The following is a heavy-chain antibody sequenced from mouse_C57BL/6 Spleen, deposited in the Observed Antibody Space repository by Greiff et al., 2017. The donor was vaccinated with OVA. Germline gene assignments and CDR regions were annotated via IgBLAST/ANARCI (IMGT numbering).Heavy chain of an antibody. Sequence: EVQLQESGAGLVKPGGSLKLSCAASGFTFSSYAMSWVRQTPEKRLEWVAYISSGGDYIYYADTVKGRFTISRDNARNTLYLQMSSLKSEDTAMYYCTRVYYGSSDAMDYWGQGTSVTVSS. CDR2: ISSGGDYI. D-gene: IGHD1-1*01. J-gene: IGHJ4*01. CDR3: TRVYYGSSDAMDY. CDR1: GFTFSSYA. V-gene: IGHV5-9-1*02.